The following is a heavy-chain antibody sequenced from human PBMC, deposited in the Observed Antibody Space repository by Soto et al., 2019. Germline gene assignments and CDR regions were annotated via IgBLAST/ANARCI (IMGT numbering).Heavy chain of an antibody. V-gene: IGHV2-5*01. CDR1: GFSLSTSGVG. CDR2: IYWSGDE. CDR3: ARGLAPLPVFAFDI. Sequence: QGTLKESGPTLVKPTQTLTLTCSFSGFSLSTSGVGVGWIRQSPGKALEWLALIYWSGDEHYRPSLKSRLSIIKDTSKNLVVLIMTDMDPVDTATYYCARGLAPLPVFAFDIWGQGTMVTVSS. D-gene: IGHD6-6*01. J-gene: IGHJ3*02.